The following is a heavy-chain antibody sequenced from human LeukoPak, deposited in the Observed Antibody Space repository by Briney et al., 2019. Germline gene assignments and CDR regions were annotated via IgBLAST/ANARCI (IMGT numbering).Heavy chain of an antibody. V-gene: IGHV1-3*01. CDR1: GYTFTDYT. CDR2: INGGSGNT. CDR3: ARGTLGVVLPSHGAFDI. J-gene: IGHJ3*02. D-gene: IGHD2-15*01. Sequence: ASVKVSCKASGYTFTDYTMHWLRQAPGQRLDWMGWINGGSGNTKYSPEFQGRVTITRDTSASTAYMELSSLRSEDTAVYYCARGTLGVVLPSHGAFDIWGQGTMVTVSS.